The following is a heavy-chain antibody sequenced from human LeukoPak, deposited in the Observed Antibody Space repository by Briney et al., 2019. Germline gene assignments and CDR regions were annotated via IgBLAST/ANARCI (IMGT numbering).Heavy chain of an antibody. Sequence: AGGSLRLSCAASGLIFSSYSMNWVRQAPGKGLEWVSSISSSSSYIYYADSVKGRFTISRDNAKNSLYLQMNSLRAEDTAVYYCARGLYQPTAVIVVVTASMDYFDYWGQGTLVTVSS. CDR2: ISSSSSYI. CDR1: GLIFSSYS. V-gene: IGHV3-21*01. CDR3: ARGLYQPTAVIVVVTASMDYFDY. D-gene: IGHD2-21*02. J-gene: IGHJ4*02.